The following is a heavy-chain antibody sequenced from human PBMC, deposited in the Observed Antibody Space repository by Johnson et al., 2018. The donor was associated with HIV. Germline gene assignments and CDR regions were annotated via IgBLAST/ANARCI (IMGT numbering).Heavy chain of an antibody. CDR2: ISYDGSNK. D-gene: IGHD2-8*01. V-gene: IGHV3-30*04. CDR1: GFTFSNYA. CDR3: AKGTNPLAFDI. J-gene: IGHJ3*02. Sequence: QVQLVESGGGVVQPGRSLRLSCAASGFTFSNYAMHWVRQAPGKGLEWVAVISYDGSNKYYADSVKGRFTISRDNSKNTLYLQMNSLRAEDTAVYYCAKGTNPLAFDIWGQGTMVTVSS.